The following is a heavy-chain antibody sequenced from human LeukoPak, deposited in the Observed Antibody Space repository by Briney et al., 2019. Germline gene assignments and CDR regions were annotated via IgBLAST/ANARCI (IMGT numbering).Heavy chain of an antibody. Sequence: GGSMRLSCAASGFTFSSYNMNWVRQAPGKGLEWVSSISSSSSYIYYADSVKGRFTISRDNAKKSLYLQMNSLRAEDTALYYCARDLLGYNNHYMDVWGKGTTVTVSS. CDR2: ISSSSSYI. CDR3: ARDLLGYNNHYMDV. CDR1: GFTFSSYN. V-gene: IGHV3-21*01. J-gene: IGHJ6*03. D-gene: IGHD3-9*01.